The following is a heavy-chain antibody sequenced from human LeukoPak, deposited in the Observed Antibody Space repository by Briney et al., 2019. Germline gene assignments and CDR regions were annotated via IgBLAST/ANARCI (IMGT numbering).Heavy chain of an antibody. D-gene: IGHD5-12*01. Sequence: TSQTLSLTCTVSGGSISSGDYYWSWIRQPPGKGLEWIGYIYYSGSTYYNPYLKSRVTISVDTSKNQFSLKLSSVTAADTAVYYCARGSVDIVATIGGGYYYYYMDVWGKGTTVTVSS. V-gene: IGHV4-30-4*08. CDR1: GGSISSGDYY. J-gene: IGHJ6*03. CDR2: IYYSGST. CDR3: ARGSVDIVATIGGGYYYYYMDV.